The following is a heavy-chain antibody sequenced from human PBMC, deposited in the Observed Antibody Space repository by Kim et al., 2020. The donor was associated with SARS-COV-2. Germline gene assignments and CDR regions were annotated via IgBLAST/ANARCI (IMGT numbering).Heavy chain of an antibody. CDR1: GFTFSSYE. CDR2: ISSSGSTI. D-gene: IGHD5-18*01. J-gene: IGHJ4*02. CDR3: ARCGYSYGYPFDY. V-gene: IGHV3-48*03. Sequence: GGSLRLSCAASGFTFSSYEMNWVRQAPGKGLEWVSYISSSGSTIYYADSVKGRFTISRDNAKNSLYLQMNSLRAEDTAVYYCARCGYSYGYPFDYWGQGTLVTVSS.